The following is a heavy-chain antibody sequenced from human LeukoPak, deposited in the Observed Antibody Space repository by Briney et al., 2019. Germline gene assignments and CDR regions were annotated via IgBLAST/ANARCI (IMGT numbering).Heavy chain of an antibody. CDR2: ISASGGST. V-gene: IGHV3-23*01. D-gene: IGHD6-13*01. J-gene: IGHJ3*02. CDR1: RLTFRSYA. Sequence: GGSLRLSCAASRLTFRSYAMSWVRQPPRKGLEWVSSISASGGSTYYTDSVKGRFTPSRENSKKTLYPKINSLRPPDTAVDFLARDWPSEWQQLPDYDAVDIWGEGTMVTVSS. CDR3: ARDWPSEWQQLPDYDAVDI.